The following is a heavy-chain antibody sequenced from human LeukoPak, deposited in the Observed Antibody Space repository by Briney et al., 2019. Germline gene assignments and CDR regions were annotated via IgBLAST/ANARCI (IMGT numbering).Heavy chain of an antibody. CDR1: GFTFSGSA. J-gene: IGHJ4*02. CDR3: TRRLDMAVAGNHPFHY. V-gene: IGHV3-73*01. CDR2: IRSKANSYAT. Sequence: VGSLRLSCAASGFTFSGSAMHWVRQASGKGLEWVGRIRSKANSYATAYAASVKGRFTISRDDSKNTAYLQMNSLKTEDTAVYYCTRRLDMAVAGNHPFHYGGQGTLVTVSS. D-gene: IGHD6-19*01.